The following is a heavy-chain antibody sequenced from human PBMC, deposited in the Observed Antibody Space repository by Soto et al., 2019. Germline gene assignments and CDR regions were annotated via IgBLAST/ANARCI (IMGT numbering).Heavy chain of an antibody. CDR2: IIPIFGTA. CDR3: ARVPAIFGVVTTIDYYYYGMDV. D-gene: IGHD3-3*01. Sequence: CXSVKVSCKASGGTFSSYAISWVRQAPVQGLEWMGGIIPIFGTANYAQKFQGRVTITADESTSTAYMELSSLRSEETAVYYCARVPAIFGVVTTIDYYYYGMDVWGQGTTVTVSS. J-gene: IGHJ6*02. CDR1: GGTFSSYA. V-gene: IGHV1-69*13.